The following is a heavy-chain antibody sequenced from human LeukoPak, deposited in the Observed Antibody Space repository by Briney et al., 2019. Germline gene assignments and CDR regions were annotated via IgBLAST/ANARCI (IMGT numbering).Heavy chain of an antibody. CDR1: GGSISSGGYS. D-gene: IGHD5-18*01. Sequence: SETLSLTCAVSGGSISSGGYSWSWIRQPPGKGLEWIGYIYHSGSTYYNPSLKSRVTISVDRSKNQFSLKLSSVTAADTAVYYCARVDTAMFDAFDIWGQGTMVTVSS. J-gene: IGHJ3*02. CDR3: ARVDTAMFDAFDI. V-gene: IGHV4-30-2*01. CDR2: IYHSGST.